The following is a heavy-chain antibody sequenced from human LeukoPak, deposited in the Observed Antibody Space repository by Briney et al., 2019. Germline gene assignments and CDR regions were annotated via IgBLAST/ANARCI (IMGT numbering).Heavy chain of an antibody. J-gene: IGHJ6*03. CDR2: INHSGST. Sequence: SETLSLTCAVYGGSFSGYYWSWIRQPPGKGLEWIGEINHSGSTNYNPSLKSRVTISVDTSKNQFSLKLSSVTAADTAVYYCARRTTIGHYYYYYMDVWGKGTTVTVSS. V-gene: IGHV4-34*01. D-gene: IGHD1/OR15-1a*01. CDR1: GGSFSGYY. CDR3: ARRTTIGHYYYYYMDV.